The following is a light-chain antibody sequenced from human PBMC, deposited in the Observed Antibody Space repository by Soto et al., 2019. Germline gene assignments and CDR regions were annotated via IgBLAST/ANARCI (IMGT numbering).Light chain of an antibody. CDR2: GNS. J-gene: IGLJ2*01. V-gene: IGLV1-40*01. Sequence: QSVLTQPPSVSGAPGQRVTISCTGSSSNIGAGYDVHWYQQLPGTAPKLLSYGNSNRPSGVPDRFSGSKSGTSASLAITGLQAEDEADYSCQSYDSSVSKVVFGGGTKLTVL. CDR3: QSYDSSVSKVV. CDR1: SSNIGAGYD.